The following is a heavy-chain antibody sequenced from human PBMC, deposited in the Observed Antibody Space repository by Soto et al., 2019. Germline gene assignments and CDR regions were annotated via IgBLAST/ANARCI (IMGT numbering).Heavy chain of an antibody. CDR3: ARGYDILI. CDR1: GFTFRSSG. Sequence: QVQLVESGGGVVQPGRSLRLSCAASGFTFRSSGMHWVRQAPGRGLEWVAVIWYDGSNKYYADSVKGRFTISRDNSKNMLYLQMNSLRVEDTAVYYCARGYDILIWGQGTMVTVSS. D-gene: IGHD3-9*01. CDR2: IWYDGSNK. J-gene: IGHJ3*01. V-gene: IGHV3-33*01.